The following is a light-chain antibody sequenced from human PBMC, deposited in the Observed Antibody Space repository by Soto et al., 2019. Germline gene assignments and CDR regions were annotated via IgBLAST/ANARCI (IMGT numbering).Light chain of an antibody. V-gene: IGLV2-11*01. J-gene: IGLJ2*01. CDR3: CSYAGTYTVL. Sequence: QSALTQPRSVSGSPGQSVTISCTGTSSDVGGYNYVSWYQQHPGKAPKLMIYEVSKRPSGAPDRFSGSKSGNTASLTTSGLQTEDEADYYCCSYAGTYTVLFGGGTKLTVL. CDR1: SSDVGGYNY. CDR2: EVS.